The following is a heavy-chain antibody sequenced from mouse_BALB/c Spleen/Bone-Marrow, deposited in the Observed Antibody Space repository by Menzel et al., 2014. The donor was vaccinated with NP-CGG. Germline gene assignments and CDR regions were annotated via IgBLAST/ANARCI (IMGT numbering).Heavy chain of an antibody. CDR2: IYPGDGDT. CDR3: AKSGYGSFDY. V-gene: IGHV1-80*01. CDR1: GYAFSSYW. J-gene: IGHJ2*01. D-gene: IGHD1-1*01. Sequence: LQESGAELVRPGSSVKISCKASGYAFSSYWVNWVRQRPGQGLEGIGQIYPGDGDTNYNGKFKDKATLTADKSSSTAYMQLSSLTSEASAVYFCAKSGYGSFDYWGQGTTLTVSS.